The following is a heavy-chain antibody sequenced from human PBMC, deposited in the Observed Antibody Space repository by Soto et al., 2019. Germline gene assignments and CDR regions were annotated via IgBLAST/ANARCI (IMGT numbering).Heavy chain of an antibody. Sequence: QVQLVESGGGVVQPGRSLRLSCAASGFTFSSYAMHWVRQAPGKGLEWVAFISYDVSNKYYADSVKGRFTISRDNSKNTLYLQMNSLRAEDTAVYYCARDLGSRWYVKWFDPWGQGTLVTVSS. D-gene: IGHD6-13*01. J-gene: IGHJ5*02. CDR3: ARDLGSRWYVKWFDP. V-gene: IGHV3-30-3*01. CDR1: GFTFSSYA. CDR2: ISYDVSNK.